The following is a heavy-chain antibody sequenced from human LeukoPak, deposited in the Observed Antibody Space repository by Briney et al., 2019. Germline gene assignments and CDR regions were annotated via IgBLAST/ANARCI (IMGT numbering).Heavy chain of an antibody. CDR1: GFTFSSYW. CDR3: ARSGVAGAFDI. Sequence: GGSLRLSCAASGFTFSSYWMHWVRQAPGKGLVWVSRINTDGSRTNYADSVKGRFTISRDNAKNTLYLQMNSLRAEDTALYSCARSGVAGAFDIWGQGTMVTVSS. V-gene: IGHV3-74*01. J-gene: IGHJ3*02. CDR2: INTDGSRT. D-gene: IGHD2-15*01.